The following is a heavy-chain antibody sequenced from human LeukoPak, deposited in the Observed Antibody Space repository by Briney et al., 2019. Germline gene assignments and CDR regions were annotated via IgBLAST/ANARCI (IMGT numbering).Heavy chain of an antibody. D-gene: IGHD1-26*01. CDR3: ATVFKGSSLEDY. CDR2: IKSDESSA. CDR1: GFTITNNW. Sequence: PGGFLRLSCVASGFTITNNWMYWVRQAPGRGLVWVSRIKSDESSAAYADSVKGRFTISRDNAKNTLYLQMNSLRVEDTAVYYCATVFKGSSLEDYWGQGTLVTVSS. V-gene: IGHV3-74*03. J-gene: IGHJ4*02.